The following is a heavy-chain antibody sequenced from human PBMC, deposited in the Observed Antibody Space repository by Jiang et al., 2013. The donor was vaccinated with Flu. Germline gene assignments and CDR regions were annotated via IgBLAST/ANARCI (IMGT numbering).Heavy chain of an antibody. J-gene: IGHJ4*02. CDR3: ARELYYYDSSGYYYPSGLFDY. CDR1: GGSFSDYY. CDR2: INHSGST. V-gene: IGHV4-34*01. D-gene: IGHD3-22*01. Sequence: PSETLSLTCAVYGGSFSDYYWTWIRQPPGKGLEWIGEINHSGSTTYNPSLKSRVAISLDTSKNQFSLKLSSVTAADTAVYYCARELYYYDSSGYYYPSGLFDYWGQGTLVTVSS.